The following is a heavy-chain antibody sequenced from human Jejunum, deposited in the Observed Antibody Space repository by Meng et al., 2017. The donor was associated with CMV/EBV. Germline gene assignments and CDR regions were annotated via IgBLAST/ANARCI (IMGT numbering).Heavy chain of an antibody. Sequence: SMTRSSFYGGWVRQRPGAALEWIGSINYSGTTYYHPSLRSRVTISFDTSGKQFSLRLNSVTAADTAVYHCARGCYTSACSRGSFDYWGQGALVTVSS. CDR1: SMTRSSFY. D-gene: IGHD2-21*01. V-gene: IGHV4-39*07. CDR3: ARGCYTSACSRGSFDY. CDR2: INYSGTT. J-gene: IGHJ4*02.